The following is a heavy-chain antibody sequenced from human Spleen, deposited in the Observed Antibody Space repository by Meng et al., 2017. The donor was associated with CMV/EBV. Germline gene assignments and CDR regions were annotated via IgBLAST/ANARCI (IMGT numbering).Heavy chain of an antibody. D-gene: IGHD6-6*01. Sequence: SCEPSGYTYTNYDVTWVRLAPGQGLEWVGWMSPYRGDTTYAQKFKGRVNMTADMSMNTDYMELRSLKSDETAVYYCARRGLVPRYFDHWGQGTLVTVSS. J-gene: IGHJ4*02. CDR3: ARRGLVPRYFDH. V-gene: IGHV1-18*01. CDR1: GYTYTNYD. CDR2: MSPYRGDT.